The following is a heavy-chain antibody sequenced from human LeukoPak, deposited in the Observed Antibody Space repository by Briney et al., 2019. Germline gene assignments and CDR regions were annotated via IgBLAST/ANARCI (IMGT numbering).Heavy chain of an antibody. Sequence: ASVKVSCKASGYTFTSYGISWVRQAPGQGLEWMGWISAYNGNTNYAQKLQGRVTMTTDTSTSTAYMELRSLRSDDTAVYYCAGSPSRVVVPGVGYYYYYMDVWGKGTTVTVSS. CDR2: ISAYNGNT. J-gene: IGHJ6*03. CDR1: GYTFTSYG. D-gene: IGHD2-2*01. CDR3: AGSPSRVVVPGVGYYYYYMDV. V-gene: IGHV1-18*01.